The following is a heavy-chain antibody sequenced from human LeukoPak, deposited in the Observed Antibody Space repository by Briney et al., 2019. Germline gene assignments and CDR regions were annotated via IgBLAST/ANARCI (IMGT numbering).Heavy chain of an antibody. CDR3: ARERRTVTTDY. V-gene: IGHV3-48*01. J-gene: IGHJ4*02. CDR1: GFTFSSYS. CDR2: ISSGSSTI. D-gene: IGHD4-17*01. Sequence: GGSLRLSCAASGFTFSSYSMNWVRQAPGKGLEWVSYISSGSSTIYYADSVKGRFTISRDNAKNSLYLQMNSLRAEDTAVYYCARERRTVTTDYWGQGTLVTVSS.